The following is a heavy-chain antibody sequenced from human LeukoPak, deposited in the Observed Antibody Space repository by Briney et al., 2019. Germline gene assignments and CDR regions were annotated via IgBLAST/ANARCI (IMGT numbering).Heavy chain of an antibody. V-gene: IGHV5-51*01. J-gene: IGHJ3*02. CDR1: GYSFGSYW. CDR2: IYPGDSDS. Sequence: GESLKISCKASGYSFGSYWIAWVRQVPGKGLEWMGIIYPGDSDSKYSRSFQGQVTTSADKSINTAYLQWSSLKASDSAMYYCARRLGGADVFDIWGQGTMVTVSS. CDR3: ARRLGGADVFDI. D-gene: IGHD3-16*01.